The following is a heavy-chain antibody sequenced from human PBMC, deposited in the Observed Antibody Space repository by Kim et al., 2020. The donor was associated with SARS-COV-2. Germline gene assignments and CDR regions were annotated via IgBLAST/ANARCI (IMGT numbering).Heavy chain of an antibody. Sequence: GGSLRLSCAASGFTFSSYSMNWVRQAPGKGLEWVSYISISSNTIYYADSVKGRFTISRDNVKNLLHLQMSSLRAEDRAVYYCARDRVYSGSGTYYGMDVWGQGTTVTVSS. CDR2: ISISSNTI. V-gene: IGHV3-48*04. CDR3: ARDRVYSGSGTYYGMDV. J-gene: IGHJ6*02. D-gene: IGHD3-10*01. CDR1: GFTFSSYS.